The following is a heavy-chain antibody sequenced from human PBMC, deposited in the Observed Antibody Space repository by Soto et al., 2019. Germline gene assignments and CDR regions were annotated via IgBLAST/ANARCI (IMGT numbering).Heavy chain of an antibody. D-gene: IGHD2-21*02. CDR2: ISWNSGDI. Sequence: PXGSLRLSCSAARFTFDDYAMHWVRQAPGKGLEWVSGISWNSGDIAYADSVKGRFTISRDNAKNSLYLQMNSLRPEDTALYHCAKDMAVVVTNYDMDVWGQGTTVTVSS. V-gene: IGHV3-9*01. J-gene: IGHJ6*02. CDR3: AKDMAVVVTNYDMDV. CDR1: RFTFDDYA.